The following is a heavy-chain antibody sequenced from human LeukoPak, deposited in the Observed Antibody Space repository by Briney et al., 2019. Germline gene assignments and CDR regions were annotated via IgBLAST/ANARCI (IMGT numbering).Heavy chain of an antibody. V-gene: IGHV4-38-2*01. CDR1: GFSISSGYY. D-gene: IGHD3-3*01. Sequence: SETLSLTCAVSGFSISSGYYWGWIRQPPGEGQGWVATIYHSGSAYYNASLKSRVTISVVTSKNQFSLNLRSVTAADTAVYYCARAYDFWSGYYFDFWGQGTLVTVSS. J-gene: IGHJ4*02. CDR2: IYHSGSA. CDR3: ARAYDFWSGYYFDF.